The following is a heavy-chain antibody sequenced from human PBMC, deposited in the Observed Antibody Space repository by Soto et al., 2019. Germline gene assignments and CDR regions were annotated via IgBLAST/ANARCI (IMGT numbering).Heavy chain of an antibody. CDR2: ILYGGST. Sequence: QVQLQESGPGLVKPSQTLSLTCSVSGDSLRSGEYYWTWIRQSPEKGLEWIGFILYGGSTKYNPSLEGRLTMSVDRSKNQCSLGLSSVTAADTAVYFCARGWDTRITGTTTWFDPWGPGTLVTVSS. J-gene: IGHJ5*02. CDR1: GDSLRSGEYY. CDR3: ARGWDTRITGTTTWFDP. D-gene: IGHD1-20*01. V-gene: IGHV4-30-4*01.